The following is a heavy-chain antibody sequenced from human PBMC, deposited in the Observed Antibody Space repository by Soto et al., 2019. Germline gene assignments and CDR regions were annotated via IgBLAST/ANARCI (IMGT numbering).Heavy chain of an antibody. CDR1: GYAFTSYW. CDR3: ATPIHRRGYYYGMDV. CDR2: IYPGDSDT. V-gene: IGHV5-51*01. J-gene: IGHJ6*02. Sequence: PGESLKISCTGSGYAFTSYWIAWVRQMPGKGLEWMGIIYPGDSDTRYSPSFQGQVTISADKSITTAYLQWSSLKASDTAMYYCATPIHRRGYYYGMDVWGQGTTVTVSS. D-gene: IGHD5-18*01.